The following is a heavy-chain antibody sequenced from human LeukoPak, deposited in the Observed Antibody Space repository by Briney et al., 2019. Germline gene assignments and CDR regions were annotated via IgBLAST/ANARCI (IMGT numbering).Heavy chain of an antibody. CDR2: INTNTGNP. J-gene: IGHJ4*02. CDR1: GYTFTSYA. CDR3: ARGLEGPDY. Sequence: GASVNVSCKASGYTFTSYAMNWVRQAPGHGLEWMGWINTNTGNPTYAQGFTGRFVFSLDTSVSTASLQISSLKAEDTAVYYCARGLEGPDYWGQGTLVTVSS. D-gene: IGHD3-3*01. V-gene: IGHV7-4-1*02.